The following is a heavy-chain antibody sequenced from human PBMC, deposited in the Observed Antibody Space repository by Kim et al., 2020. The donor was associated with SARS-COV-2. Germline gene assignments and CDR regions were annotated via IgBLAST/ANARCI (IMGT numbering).Heavy chain of an antibody. CDR2: IKQDGSEK. V-gene: IGHV3-7*01. CDR1: GFTFSSYW. D-gene: IGHD3-9*01. Sequence: GGSLRLSCAASGFTFSSYWMSWVRQAPGKGREWVANIKQDGSEKYYVDSVKGRFTISRDNAKNSLYLQMNSLRAEDTAVYYCALLPYYDILTGYSSWGQGTLVTVSS. J-gene: IGHJ4*02. CDR3: ALLPYYDILTGYSS.